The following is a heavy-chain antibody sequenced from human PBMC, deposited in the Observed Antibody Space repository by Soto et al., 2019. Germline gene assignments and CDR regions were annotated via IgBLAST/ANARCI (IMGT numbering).Heavy chain of an antibody. CDR2: FYSSVSS. CDR1: GGSISGYY. CDR3: ARDSSGYYMFDL. Sequence: SSETLSLTCSVSGGSISGYYWSWIRQPAGRGLEWIGRFYSSVSSNYNPSLKSRVTMSVDTSKNQFSLRVSSVTAADTAVYYCARDSSGYYMFDLWGQGTLVTVSS. D-gene: IGHD3-22*01. J-gene: IGHJ5*02. V-gene: IGHV4-4*07.